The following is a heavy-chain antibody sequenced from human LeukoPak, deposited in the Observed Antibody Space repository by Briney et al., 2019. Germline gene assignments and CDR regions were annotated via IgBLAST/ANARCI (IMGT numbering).Heavy chain of an antibody. J-gene: IGHJ5*02. D-gene: IGHD3-9*01. CDR2: INSVGSST. CDR1: GFTFSSYW. CDR3: AKGRRYNILTGYYVSEVDP. Sequence: GGSLRLSCAASGFTFSSYWMHWVRQAPGKGLVWVSRINSVGSSTTYADSVKGRFTISRDNSKNTLYLQMDSLRADDTAVYYCAKGRRYNILTGYYVSEVDPWGQGTQVTVSS. V-gene: IGHV3-74*01.